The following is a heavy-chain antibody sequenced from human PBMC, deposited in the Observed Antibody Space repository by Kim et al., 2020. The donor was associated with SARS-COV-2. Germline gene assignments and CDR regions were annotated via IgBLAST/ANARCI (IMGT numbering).Heavy chain of an antibody. J-gene: IGHJ4*02. CDR1: GFTFSSYA. Sequence: GGSLRLSCAASGFTFSSYAMHWVRQAPGKGLEWVAVISYDGSNKYYADSVKGRFTISRDNSKNTLYLQMNSLRAEDTAVYYCARDDGTVTYDYWGQGTLVTVSS. CDR2: ISYDGSNK. CDR3: ARDDGTVTYDY. D-gene: IGHD4-17*01. V-gene: IGHV3-30*04.